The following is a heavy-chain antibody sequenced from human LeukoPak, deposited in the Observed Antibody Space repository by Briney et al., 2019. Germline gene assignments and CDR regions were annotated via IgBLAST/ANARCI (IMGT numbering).Heavy chain of an antibody. CDR3: ARGKAPDSSSWYAWFDP. CDR2: IIPIFGTA. Sequence: ASVKVSCKASGGTFSSDAISWLRQAPGQGLEWMGGIIPIFGTANYAQKFQGRVTITTDESTSTAYMELSSLRSEDTAVYYCARGKAPDSSSWYAWFDPWGQGTLVTVSS. CDR1: GGTFSSDA. V-gene: IGHV1-69*05. J-gene: IGHJ5*02. D-gene: IGHD6-13*01.